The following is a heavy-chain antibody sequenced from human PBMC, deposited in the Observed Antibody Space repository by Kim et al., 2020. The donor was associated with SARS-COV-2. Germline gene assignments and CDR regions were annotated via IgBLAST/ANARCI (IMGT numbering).Heavy chain of an antibody. D-gene: IGHD3-3*01. J-gene: IGHJ5*02. CDR1: GGSISSGGYY. CDR2: IYYSGST. CDR3: ARELSGWFDP. V-gene: IGHV4-31*03. Sequence: SETLSLTCTVSGGSISSGGYYWSWIRQHPGKGLEWIGYIYYSGSTYYNPSLKSRLTISVDTSKNQFSLKLSSVTAAATAVYYCARELSGWFDPWGQGTLVTVSS.